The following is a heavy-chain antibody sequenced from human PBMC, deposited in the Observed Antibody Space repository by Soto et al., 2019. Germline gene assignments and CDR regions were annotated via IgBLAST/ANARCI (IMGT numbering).Heavy chain of an antibody. Sequence: SETLSLTCAVYGGSFSGYYWSWIRQPPGKGLEWIGEINHSGSTNYNPSLKSRVTLSVDTSKNQFSLRLSSVTAADTAVYYCARARLVRYLAWLSRYYFDYWGQGTLVTVSS. CDR2: INHSGST. CDR3: ARARLVRYLAWLSRYYFDY. V-gene: IGHV4-34*01. CDR1: GGSFSGYY. J-gene: IGHJ4*02. D-gene: IGHD3-9*01.